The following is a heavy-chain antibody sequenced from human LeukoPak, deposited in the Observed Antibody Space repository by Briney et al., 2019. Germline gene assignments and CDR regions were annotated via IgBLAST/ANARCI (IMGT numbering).Heavy chain of an antibody. CDR3: ARGTTVTTPHWFDP. Sequence: ASVTVSCKASGDTFTSYGISWVRQAPGQGLEWMGWISAYNGNTNYAQKLQGRVTMTTDTSTSTAYMELRSLRSDDTAVYYCARGTTVTTPHWFDPWGQGTLVTVSS. D-gene: IGHD4-17*01. CDR2: ISAYNGNT. J-gene: IGHJ5*02. V-gene: IGHV1-18*01. CDR1: GDTFTSYG.